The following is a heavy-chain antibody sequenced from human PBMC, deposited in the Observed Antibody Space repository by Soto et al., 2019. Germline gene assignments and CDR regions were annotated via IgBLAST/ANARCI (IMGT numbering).Heavy chain of an antibody. Sequence: VSLTCTVSGGSIRTSGHYWSWIRQHPGKGLEWIGYIFYSGSTYYNPSLQSRLAISIDTSKNQFSLNLNSVTAADTAVYYCARDRRGPFCYYFDARGQGMFVTVSS. CDR2: IFYSGST. CDR3: ARDRRGPFCYYFDA. CDR1: GGSIRTSGHY. D-gene: IGHD3-3*01. V-gene: IGHV4-31*03. J-gene: IGHJ4*02.